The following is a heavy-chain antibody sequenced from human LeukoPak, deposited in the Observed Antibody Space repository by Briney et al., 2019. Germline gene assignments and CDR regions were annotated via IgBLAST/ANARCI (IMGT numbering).Heavy chain of an antibody. Sequence: ASVKVSCKASGYTFPIYDINWVRQASGQGLEWMGFEDPNSGRTIYAEKFKGRVIMTSDTSTSTAFMELYSLTSEDTAIYYCAKEGLDLWGQGTLVTVS. CDR1: GYTFPIYD. CDR2: EDPNSGRT. CDR3: AKEGLDL. V-gene: IGHV1-8*01. J-gene: IGHJ5*02.